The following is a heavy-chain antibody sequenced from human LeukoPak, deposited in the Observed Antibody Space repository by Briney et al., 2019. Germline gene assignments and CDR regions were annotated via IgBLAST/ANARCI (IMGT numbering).Heavy chain of an antibody. V-gene: IGHV4-59*08. CDR3: ARSIAGTRSKFDN. J-gene: IGHJ5*02. CDR2: IYYSGST. D-gene: IGHD1/OR15-1a*01. CDR1: GGSISNYY. Sequence: SDTLSLTCTVSGGSISNYYWSWIRQPPGEGLEWIAYIYYSGSTNYNPSLKSRVTISVDTSENQFSLNLNSVTAADTAVYYCARSIAGTRSKFDNWGQGSLVTVSS.